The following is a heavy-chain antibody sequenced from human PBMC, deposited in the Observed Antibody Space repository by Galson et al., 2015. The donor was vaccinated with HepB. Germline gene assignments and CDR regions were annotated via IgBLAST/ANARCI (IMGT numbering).Heavy chain of an antibody. D-gene: IGHD4-23*01. J-gene: IGHJ3*02. CDR3: ARPQGVVRGPFPGSDPFNI. CDR1: GFSLSDYS. CDR2: ISRSSRIR. Sequence: LRLSCAASGFSLSDYSLNWVRQAPGKGLEWISFISRSSRIRYYADSVEGRFTISRDNAKKSLYLQINSLRAEDTAVYYCARPQGVVRGPFPGSDPFNIWGQGKMVTVSS. V-gene: IGHV3-48*04.